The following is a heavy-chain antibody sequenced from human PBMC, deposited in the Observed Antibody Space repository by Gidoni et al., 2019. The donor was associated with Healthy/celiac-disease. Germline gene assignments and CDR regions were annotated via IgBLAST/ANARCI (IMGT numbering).Heavy chain of an antibody. CDR1: GYTFTGYH. CDR2: INPNSGGT. CDR3: AREDDYGGRRWERGAFDI. Sequence: QVQLVQSGAEVKKPGASVTVSCKASGYTFTGYHMHWVRPAPGQGLEWMGWINPNSGGTNYAQKFQGRVTMTRDTSISTAYMELSRLRSDDTAVYYCAREDDYGGRRWERGAFDIWGQGTMVTVSS. J-gene: IGHJ3*02. V-gene: IGHV1-2*02. D-gene: IGHD4-17*01.